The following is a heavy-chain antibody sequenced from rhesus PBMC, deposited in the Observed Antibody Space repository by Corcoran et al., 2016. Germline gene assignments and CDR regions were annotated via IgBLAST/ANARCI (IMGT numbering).Heavy chain of an antibody. V-gene: IGHV1-111*02. CDR3: ARDRFRNTVTTFDY. CDR2: ADSEDGEA. J-gene: IGHJ4*01. D-gene: IGHD4-23*01. CDR1: GYTFTDHY. Sequence: EVQLVQSGAEVKKPGATVKIPCKASGYTFTDHYLNGVRQAPGKGLEWKGGADSEDGEADYAQKFQDSVTITADISTDTAYLELCSLRSEDTAVYYCARDRFRNTVTTFDYWGQGVLVTVSS.